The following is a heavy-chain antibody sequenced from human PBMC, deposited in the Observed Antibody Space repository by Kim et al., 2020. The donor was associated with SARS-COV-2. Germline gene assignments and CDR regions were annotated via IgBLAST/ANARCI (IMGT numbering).Heavy chain of an antibody. V-gene: IGHV1-18*01. Sequence: ASVKVSCKASGYTFTSYGISWVRQAPGQGLEWMGWISAYNGNTNYAQKLQGRVTMTTDTSTSTAYMELRSLRSDDTAVYYCARSSTKYYYYGMDVWGQGTTVPVSS. CDR2: ISAYNGNT. CDR3: ARSSTKYYYYGMDV. D-gene: IGHD5-12*01. J-gene: IGHJ6*02. CDR1: GYTFTSYG.